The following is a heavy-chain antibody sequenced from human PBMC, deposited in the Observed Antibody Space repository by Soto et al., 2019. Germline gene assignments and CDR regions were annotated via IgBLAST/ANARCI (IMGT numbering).Heavy chain of an antibody. J-gene: IGHJ4*02. CDR2: IYPGDSDS. D-gene: IGHD2-2*01. Sequence: SQKISGEACGWSFCNYRWWSVRQMPGKGLEWMGIIYPGDSDSRFSPSFQGQVTISADKSLSTDYLLWSSLKASDSAMYYGAAINDAFYYWGRGTLVTVSS. CDR3: AAINDAFYY. CDR1: GWSFCNYR. V-gene: IGHV5-51*01.